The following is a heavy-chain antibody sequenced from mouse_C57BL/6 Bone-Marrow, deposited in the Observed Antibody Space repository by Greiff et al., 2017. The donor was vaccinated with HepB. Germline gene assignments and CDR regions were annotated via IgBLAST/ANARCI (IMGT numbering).Heavy chain of an antibody. D-gene: IGHD2-1*01. CDR2: IWTGGGT. Sequence: VQLQESGPGLVAPSQSLSITCTVSGFSLTSYSISWVRQPPGKGLEWLGVIWTGGGTNYNSAPKSRLSISTDNSKSQVFLEMNSLQTDDTARYYCARIYYGNYYWYFDVWGTGTTVTVSS. CDR1: GFSLTSYS. CDR3: ARIYYGNYYWYFDV. J-gene: IGHJ1*03. V-gene: IGHV2-9-1*01.